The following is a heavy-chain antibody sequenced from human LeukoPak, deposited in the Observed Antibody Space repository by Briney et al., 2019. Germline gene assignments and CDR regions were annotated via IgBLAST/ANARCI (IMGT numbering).Heavy chain of an antibody. V-gene: IGHV3-30-3*01. CDR2: ISYDGSNK. D-gene: IGHD3-22*01. J-gene: IGHJ3*02. Sequence: SGGSLRLSCAASGFTFSSYAMHWVRQAPGKGLEWVAVISYDGSNKYYADSVKGRFTISRDNSKNTLYLQMNSLRAEDTAVYYCARDLKRRVYYDSSGSDDAFDIWGQGTMVTVSS. CDR1: GFTFSSYA. CDR3: ARDLKRRVYYDSSGSDDAFDI.